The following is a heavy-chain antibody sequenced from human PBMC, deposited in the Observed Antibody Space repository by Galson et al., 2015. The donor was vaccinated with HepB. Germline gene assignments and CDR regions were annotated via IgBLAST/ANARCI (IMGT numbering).Heavy chain of an antibody. Sequence: SLRLSCAASGFTFRSYDMHWVRQATGKGLEWVSVIGSSGDTYYTPFVKGRFTISRENAKNPLYLQMNSLRVGDTAVYYCARGTYYYDHRDAFDIWGQGTMVTVSS. CDR2: IGSSGDT. CDR3: ARGTYYYDHRDAFDI. V-gene: IGHV3-13*01. D-gene: IGHD3-22*01. CDR1: GFTFRSYD. J-gene: IGHJ3*02.